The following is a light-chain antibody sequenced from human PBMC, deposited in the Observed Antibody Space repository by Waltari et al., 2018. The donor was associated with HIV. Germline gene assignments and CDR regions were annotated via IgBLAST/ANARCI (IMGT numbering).Light chain of an antibody. J-gene: IGLJ2*01. V-gene: IGLV7-43*01. Sequence: QTVVTQEPSLTVSPGGTVTLTCASSSGAVTSGHYPNWFQQKPGQAPRALIYSTSIKHSWTPARFSGSLLGGKAALTLSGVRPEDEAEYYCLLYYDGVRVFGGGTKLTVL. CDR3: LLYYDGVRV. CDR2: STS. CDR1: SGAVTSGHY.